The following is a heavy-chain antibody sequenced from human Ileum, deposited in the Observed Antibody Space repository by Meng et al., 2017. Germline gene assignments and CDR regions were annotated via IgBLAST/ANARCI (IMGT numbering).Heavy chain of an antibody. CDR2: IISSGSHI. CDR3: ARSNYYYNIDV. V-gene: IGHV3-11*04. J-gene: IGHJ6*02. CDR1: GFTFSDYY. Sequence: GESLKISCVASGFTFSDYYVTWIRQAPGRGLECVSFIISSGSHIEYADSVKGRFTISRDNAKNSVYLQMNSLRAEDTAVYFCARSNYYYNIDVWGQGTTVTVSS.